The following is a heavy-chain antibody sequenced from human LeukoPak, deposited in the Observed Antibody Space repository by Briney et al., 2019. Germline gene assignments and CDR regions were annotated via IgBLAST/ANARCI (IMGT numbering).Heavy chain of an antibody. V-gene: IGHV4-59*01. CDR2: IYYSGST. D-gene: IGHD6-13*01. Sequence: SETLSLTCTVSGGSISSYYWSWIRQPPGKGLEWIGYIYYSGSTNYNPSLKSRVTISVDTSKNQFSLKLSPVTAADTAVYYCARVLAGAAAAEHRGQGTLVTVSS. CDR1: GGSISSYY. CDR3: ARVLAGAAAAEH. J-gene: IGHJ1*01.